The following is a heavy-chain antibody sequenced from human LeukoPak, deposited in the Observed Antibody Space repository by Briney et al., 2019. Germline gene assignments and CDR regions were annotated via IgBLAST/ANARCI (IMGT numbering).Heavy chain of an antibody. V-gene: IGHV4-34*01. J-gene: IGHJ4*02. Sequence: SETLSLTCAVYGGSFSGYYWSWIRQPPGKGLEWIGEINHSGSTNYNPSLKSRVTISVDTSKNQFSLKLSSVTAADTAVYYCARRYALRYFDWLADYWGQGTLVTVSS. D-gene: IGHD3-9*01. CDR3: ARRYALRYFDWLADY. CDR2: INHSGST. CDR1: GGSFSGYY.